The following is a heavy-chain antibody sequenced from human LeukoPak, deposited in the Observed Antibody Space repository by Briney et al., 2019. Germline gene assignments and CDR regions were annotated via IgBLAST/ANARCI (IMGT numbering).Heavy chain of an antibody. CDR3: ARGLSSSPDY. J-gene: IGHJ4*02. CDR1: GGSISSSNHY. Sequence: SETLSLTCTVSGGSISSSNHYWGWIRQSPGKGLEWIGEINHSGSTNYNPSLKSRVTISVDTSKNQFSLKLSSVTAADTAVYYCARGLSSSPDYWGQGTLVTVSS. D-gene: IGHD6-13*01. CDR2: INHSGST. V-gene: IGHV4-39*07.